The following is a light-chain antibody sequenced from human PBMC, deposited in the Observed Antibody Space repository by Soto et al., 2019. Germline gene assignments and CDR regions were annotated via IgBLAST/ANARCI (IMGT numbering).Light chain of an antibody. CDR2: GAS. Sequence: EIVMTQSPATPSVSPGERATLSCRASQSVSSNLAWYQQKPGQAPRLLIYGASTRATGIPARFSGSGSGTEFTLTISSLQFEDFAVYYCQQYNNWPRTFGQGTKVEIK. J-gene: IGKJ1*01. CDR3: QQYNNWPRT. CDR1: QSVSSN. V-gene: IGKV3-15*01.